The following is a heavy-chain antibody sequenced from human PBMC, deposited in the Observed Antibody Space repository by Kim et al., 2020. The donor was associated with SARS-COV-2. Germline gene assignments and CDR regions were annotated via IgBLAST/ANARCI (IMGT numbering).Heavy chain of an antibody. J-gene: IGHJ4*02. V-gene: IGHV1-2*02. CDR3: ARSWDY. CDR2: KPNRGGQ. Sequence: KPNRGGQNYAKKFQGRVNMTRETSISTAYMELSRLRSDDTAVYYCARSWDYWGQGTLVTVSS.